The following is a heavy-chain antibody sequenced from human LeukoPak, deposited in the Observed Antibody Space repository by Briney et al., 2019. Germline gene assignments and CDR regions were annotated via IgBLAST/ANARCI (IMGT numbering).Heavy chain of an antibody. V-gene: IGHV3-7*01. D-gene: IGHD6-19*01. Sequence: GGSLRLSCAASGFTFSRYWMSWVRQVPGKGLEWVANIKEDAGEIYYVDSVKGRFTISRDNAKNSLYLQMDSLRAEDTAVYYCARQIGGGWSFDYWGQGTLVTVSS. CDR3: ARQIGGGWSFDY. CDR2: IKEDAGEI. J-gene: IGHJ4*02. CDR1: GFTFSRYW.